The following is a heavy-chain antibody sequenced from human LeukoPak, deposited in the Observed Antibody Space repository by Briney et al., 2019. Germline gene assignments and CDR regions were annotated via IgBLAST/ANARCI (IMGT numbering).Heavy chain of an antibody. V-gene: IGHV3-30-3*01. J-gene: IGHJ4*02. CDR3: ARDSDGPPFDY. Sequence: GGSLRLSCAASGFTFSSYAMHWVRQAPGKGLEWVAVISYDGSNKYYADSVKGRFTISRENSKNTLYLQMNSLRAEDTAVYYCARDSDGPPFDYWGQGTLVTVSS. CDR2: ISYDGSNK. CDR1: GFTFSSYA.